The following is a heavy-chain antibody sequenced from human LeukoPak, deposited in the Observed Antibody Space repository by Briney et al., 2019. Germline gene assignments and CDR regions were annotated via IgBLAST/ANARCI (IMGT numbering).Heavy chain of an antibody. CDR3: AKDLGRSSWSYFEY. CDR2: VSWNSGSI. J-gene: IGHJ4*02. Sequence: GGSLRLSCAASGFTFDDYAMHWVRQAPGKGLEWVSGVSWNSGSIGYADSVKGRFTISRDNAKNSLYLQMNSLRPEDTALYYCAKDLGRSSWSYFEYWGQGTLVTVS. CDR1: GFTFDDYA. V-gene: IGHV3-9*01. D-gene: IGHD6-13*01.